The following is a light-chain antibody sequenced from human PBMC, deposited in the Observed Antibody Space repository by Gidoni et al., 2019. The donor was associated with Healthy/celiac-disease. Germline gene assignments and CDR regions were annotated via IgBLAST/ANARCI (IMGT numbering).Light chain of an antibody. CDR2: DVS. Sequence: QSALTQPASVSGSPGQSITISCTGTSSDVGGYNYVSWYQQHPGKAPKVMIYDVSQRPSGVSNRFSGSKSGNTASLTISGLQAEDEADYYCSSSLRGTTYVFGTGTKVTVL. CDR1: SSDVGGYNY. J-gene: IGLJ1*01. V-gene: IGLV2-14*03. CDR3: SSSLRGTTYV.